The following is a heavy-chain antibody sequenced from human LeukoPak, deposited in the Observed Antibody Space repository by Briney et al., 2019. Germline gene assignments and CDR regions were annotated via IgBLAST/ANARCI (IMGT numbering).Heavy chain of an antibody. D-gene: IGHD6-13*01. Sequence: SGTLSLTCAVPGGSISNSNWWSWVRQSPGKGLEYIGEIYHSGSTNYNPSLKRRVTMSVDKSKNQFSLNLSSVTAADTAVYYCVRVWGGRSSWHLGWIDPWGQGTLVTVSS. V-gene: IGHV4-4*02. CDR2: IYHSGST. CDR1: GGSISNSNW. CDR3: VRVWGGRSSWHLGWIDP. J-gene: IGHJ5*02.